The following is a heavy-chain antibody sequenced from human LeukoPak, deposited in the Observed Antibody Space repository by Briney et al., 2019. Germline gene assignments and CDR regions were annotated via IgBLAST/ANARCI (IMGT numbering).Heavy chain of an antibody. CDR1: GYTFTGYY. D-gene: IGHD2-2*01. J-gene: IGHJ4*02. CDR2: INPNSGGT. V-gene: IGHV1-2*02. CDR3: ARGALLGYCSSTSCMNFDY. Sequence: ASVTVSCKASGYTFTGYYMHWVRQAPGQGLEGMGWINPNSGGTNYAQKFQGRVTMTRDTSISTAYMEVSRLRSDDTAVYYCARGALLGYCSSTSCMNFDYWGQGTLVTVSS.